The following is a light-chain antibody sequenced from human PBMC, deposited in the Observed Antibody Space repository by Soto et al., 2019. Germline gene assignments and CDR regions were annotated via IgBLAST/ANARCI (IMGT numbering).Light chain of an antibody. CDR1: QSVSSN. V-gene: IGKV3-15*01. CDR2: GAS. J-gene: IGKJ5*01. Sequence: EIVLKQSPATLSLSPGESATLSCRASQSVSSNLVWYQQKPGQAPRLLIYGASTRATGIPARFSGSGSGTEFTLTISSLQSEDFAVYYCQQYNNWPPITFGQGTRLEIK. CDR3: QQYNNWPPIT.